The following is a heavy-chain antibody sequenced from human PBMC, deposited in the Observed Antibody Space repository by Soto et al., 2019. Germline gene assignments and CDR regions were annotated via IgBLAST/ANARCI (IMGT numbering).Heavy chain of an antibody. Sequence: GGSLRLSCAASGFTFSTYAMSWVRQAPGKGLEWVSAISGSGDTTYYANSVKGRFTISRDNSKNTLYLQMNSLRAEDTAVYYCAKGSYRPHYYWGQGTLVTVSS. CDR1: GFTFSTYA. CDR3: AKGSYRPHYY. D-gene: IGHD1-26*01. CDR2: ISGSGDTT. J-gene: IGHJ4*02. V-gene: IGHV3-23*01.